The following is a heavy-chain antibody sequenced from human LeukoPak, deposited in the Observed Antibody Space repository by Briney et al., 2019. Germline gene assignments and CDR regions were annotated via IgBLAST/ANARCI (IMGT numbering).Heavy chain of an antibody. CDR2: IYYSGST. V-gene: IGHV4-59*01. CDR3: AREYSSGYYYYYMDV. Sequence: SETLSLTCTVSGGSISSYYWSWIRQPPGKGLEWIGYIYYSGSTNYNPSLKSRVTISVDTSKSQFSLKLSSVTAADTAVYYCAREYSSGYYYYYMDVWGKGTTVTVSS. CDR1: GGSISSYY. D-gene: IGHD6-19*01. J-gene: IGHJ6*03.